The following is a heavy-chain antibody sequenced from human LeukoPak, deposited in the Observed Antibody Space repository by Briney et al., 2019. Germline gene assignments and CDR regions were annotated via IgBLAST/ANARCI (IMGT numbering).Heavy chain of an antibody. D-gene: IGHD6-13*01. CDR2: INPSSGGT. CDR3: ARASSSWYDAFDI. J-gene: IGHJ3*02. CDR1: GYTFTGYY. V-gene: IGHV1-2*04. Sequence: ASVKVSCKASGYTFTGYYMHWVRQAPGQGLEWMGWINPSSGGTNYAQKFQGWVTMTRDTSISTAYMELSRLRSDDTAVYYCARASSSWYDAFDIWGQGTMVTVSS.